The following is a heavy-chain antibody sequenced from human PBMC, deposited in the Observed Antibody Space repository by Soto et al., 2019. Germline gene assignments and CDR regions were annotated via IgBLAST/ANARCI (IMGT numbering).Heavy chain of an antibody. J-gene: IGHJ6*02. CDR3: AKDRGWLAERYYYGMDV. D-gene: IGHD6-19*01. CDR2: ISYDGSNK. Sequence: GGSLRLSCAASGFTFSSYGMHWVRQAPGKGLEWVAVISYDGSNKYYADSVKGRFTISRDNSKNTLYLQMNSLRAEDTAVYYCAKDRGWLAERYYYGMDVWGQGTTVTVSS. CDR1: GFTFSSYG. V-gene: IGHV3-30*18.